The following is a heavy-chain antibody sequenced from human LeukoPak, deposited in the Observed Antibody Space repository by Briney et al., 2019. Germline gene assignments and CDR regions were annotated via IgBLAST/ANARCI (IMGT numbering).Heavy chain of an antibody. CDR1: GFTFSNYW. CDR3: VRDGGVSGYDLLDY. D-gene: IGHD5-12*01. CDR2: INQDGSEE. Sequence: PGGSLRLSCAASGFTFSNYWMTWVRQAPGKGLEWAAHINQDGSEEHYMDSVKARFTISRANAKNSLSLQMNSLRAEDTAVYYCVRDGGVSGYDLLDYWGQGTLVTVSS. V-gene: IGHV3-7*01. J-gene: IGHJ4*02.